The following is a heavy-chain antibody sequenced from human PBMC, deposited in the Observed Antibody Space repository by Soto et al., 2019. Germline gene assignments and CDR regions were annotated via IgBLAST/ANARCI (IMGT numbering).Heavy chain of an antibody. J-gene: IGHJ5*02. Sequence: NPSETLSLTCTVSVGSISSYYWSWIRQPPGKGLEWIGYIYYSGSTNYNPSLKSRVTISVDTSKNQFSLKLSSVTAADTAVYYCARDNYDSSGYYPNWFDPWGQGTLVTVSS. CDR1: VGSISSYY. D-gene: IGHD3-22*01. CDR2: IYYSGST. CDR3: ARDNYDSSGYYPNWFDP. V-gene: IGHV4-59*01.